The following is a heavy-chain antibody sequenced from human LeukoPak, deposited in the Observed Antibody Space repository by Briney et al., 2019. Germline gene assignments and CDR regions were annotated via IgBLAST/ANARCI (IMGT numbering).Heavy chain of an antibody. J-gene: IGHJ4*02. V-gene: IGHV4-4*07. Sequence: PSETLSLTCSVSGGSISGFHWSWIRQTAGKGLEWLGRVSTSGNTFYNPSLESRVTMSADTSGIHFSLNLTSVTAADTAVYYCARETAWPENTPMILFSYFDYWGRGILVTVSS. CDR2: VSTSGNT. CDR3: ARETAWPENTPMILFSYFDY. D-gene: IGHD3/OR15-3a*01. CDR1: GGSISGFH.